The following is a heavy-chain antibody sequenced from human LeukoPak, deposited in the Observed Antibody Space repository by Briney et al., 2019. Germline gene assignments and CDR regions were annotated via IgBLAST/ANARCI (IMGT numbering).Heavy chain of an antibody. D-gene: IGHD6-6*01. J-gene: IGHJ5*02. Sequence: SQTLSLTCAISGDTVSSNSAAWSWIRQSPPRGLEWLGRTYYRSKWYNDYAVSVRSRITINSDTSKNQFSLQLNSVTPEDTAVYYCARGSRSSKKISNWFDPWGQGTLVTVSS. CDR2: TYYRSKWYN. CDR3: ARGSRSSKKISNWFDP. V-gene: IGHV6-1*01. CDR1: GDTVSSNSAA.